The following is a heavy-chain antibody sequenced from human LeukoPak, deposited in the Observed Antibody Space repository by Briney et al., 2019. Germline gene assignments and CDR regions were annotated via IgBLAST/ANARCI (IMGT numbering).Heavy chain of an antibody. CDR3: ARRSHGSGSYYNLYWFDP. V-gene: IGHV5-51*01. D-gene: IGHD3-10*01. CDR1: GYSFTSYW. Sequence: GESLKISCTGSGYSFTSYWIGWVRQMPGKGLEWMGIIYPGDSDTRYSPSFQGQVTISADKSISTAYLQWSSLKASDTAMYYCARRSHGSGSYYNLYWFDPWGQGTLVTVSS. J-gene: IGHJ5*02. CDR2: IYPGDSDT.